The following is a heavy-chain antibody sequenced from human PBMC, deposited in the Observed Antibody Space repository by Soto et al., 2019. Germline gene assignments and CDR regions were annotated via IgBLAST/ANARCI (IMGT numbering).Heavy chain of an antibody. J-gene: IGHJ5*02. D-gene: IGHD2-15*01. CDR3: ARLYVVGSPWGFTP. Sequence: EVQLVQSGAEVKKSGEFLKISCKASGYTFSDYWLGWVRLLPGKGLELMGIIYPGDSNIRYSPSFQGQVTISADKSTHSAYLRWSSLKASDTGIYYCARLYVVGSPWGFTPWGQGTRVTVS. CDR1: GYTFSDYW. CDR2: IYPGDSNI. V-gene: IGHV5-51*01.